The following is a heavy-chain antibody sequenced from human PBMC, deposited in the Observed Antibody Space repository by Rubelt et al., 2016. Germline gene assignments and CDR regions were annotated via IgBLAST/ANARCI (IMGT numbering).Heavy chain of an antibody. D-gene: IGHD1-26*01. Sequence: GQLVESGGGLVQPGGSLRLSCAASGFTFSSYAMHWVRQAPGKGLEWVAVISYDGSNKYYADSVKGRFTISRDNSKNTLYLQMNSLRAEDTAVYYCAREWELTGDAFDIWGQGTMVTVSS. V-gene: IGHV3-30*04. CDR1: GFTFSSYA. J-gene: IGHJ3*02. CDR3: AREWELTGDAFDI. CDR2: ISYDGSNK.